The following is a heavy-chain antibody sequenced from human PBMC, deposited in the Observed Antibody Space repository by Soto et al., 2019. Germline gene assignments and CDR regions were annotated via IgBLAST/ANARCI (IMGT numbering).Heavy chain of an antibody. CDR2: ISYDGSNK. V-gene: IGHV3-30*03. D-gene: IGHD5-12*01. CDR3: ARADSGYAHGYYYYGMDV. CDR1: GFTFSSYG. Sequence: PGGSLRLSCAASGFTFSSYGMHWVRQAPGKGLEWVAVISYDGSNKYYANSVKGRFTISRDNSKNTLYLQMGSLRAEDTAVYYCARADSGYAHGYYYYGMDVWGQGTTVTVSS. J-gene: IGHJ6*02.